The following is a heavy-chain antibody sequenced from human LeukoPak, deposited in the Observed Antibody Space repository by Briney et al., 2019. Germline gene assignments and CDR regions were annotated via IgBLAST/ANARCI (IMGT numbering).Heavy chain of an antibody. Sequence: PGGSLRLSCAASGFTFSSYSMNWVRQAPGKGLEWVSSISSSSSYIYYADSVKGRFTISRDNAKNSLYLQMSSLRAEDTAVYYCARYIRDGQNLSPLDYWGQGTLVTVSS. CDR2: ISSSSSYI. D-gene: IGHD5-24*01. V-gene: IGHV3-21*04. CDR1: GFTFSSYS. CDR3: ARYIRDGQNLSPLDY. J-gene: IGHJ4*02.